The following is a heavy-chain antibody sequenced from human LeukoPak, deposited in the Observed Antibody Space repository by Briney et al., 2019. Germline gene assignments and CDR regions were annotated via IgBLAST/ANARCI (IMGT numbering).Heavy chain of an antibody. V-gene: IGHV3-21*01. J-gene: IGHJ3*02. CDR3: ARVRRITMVRGVIGGAFDI. CDR1: GFTFSGYS. Sequence: GGSLRLSCAASGFTFSGYSMNWVRQAPGKGLEWVSSISSSSSYIYYADSVKGRFTISRDNAKNSLYLQMNSLRAEDTAVYYCARVRRITMVRGVIGGAFDIWGQGTMVTVSS. CDR2: ISSSSSYI. D-gene: IGHD3-10*01.